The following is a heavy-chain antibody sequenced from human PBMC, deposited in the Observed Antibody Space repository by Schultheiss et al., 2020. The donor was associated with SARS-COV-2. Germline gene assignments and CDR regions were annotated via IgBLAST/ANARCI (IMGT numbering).Heavy chain of an antibody. J-gene: IGHJ5*02. V-gene: IGHV4-59*08. CDR1: AGSISSYY. CDR2: IYYSGST. Sequence: SETLSLTCTVSAGSISSYYWSWIRQPPGKGLEWIGYIYYSGSTNYNPSLKSRVTISVDTSKNQFSLKLSSVTAADTAVYYCARGATYYDFWRVGFDPWGQGTLVTVSS. CDR3: ARGATYYDFWRVGFDP. D-gene: IGHD3-3*01.